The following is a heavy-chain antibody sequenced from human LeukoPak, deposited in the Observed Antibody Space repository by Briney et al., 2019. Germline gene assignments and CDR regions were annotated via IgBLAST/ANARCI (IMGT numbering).Heavy chain of an antibody. CDR2: IIPIFGTA. CDR1: GYTLTELS. CDR3: AREGIAAAGKYYFDY. D-gene: IGHD6-13*01. Sequence: SVKVTCTVSGYTLTELSMHWVRQAPGQGLEWMGGIIPIFGTANYAQKFQGRVTITADESTSTAYMELSSLRSEDTAVYYCAREGIAAAGKYYFDYWGQGTLVTVSS. V-gene: IGHV1-69*13. J-gene: IGHJ4*02.